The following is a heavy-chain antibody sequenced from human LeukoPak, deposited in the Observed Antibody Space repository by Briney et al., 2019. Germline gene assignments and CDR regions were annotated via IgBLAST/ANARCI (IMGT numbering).Heavy chain of an antibody. J-gene: IGHJ3*02. CDR3: ARITTPYYTLDAFDI. V-gene: IGHV1-46*01. D-gene: IGHD1-26*01. Sequence: ASVKVSCKASGYTFTSYYIHWVRQSPGQGLEWMGLINPSGGSTNYAQKFQGRVTITRNTSISTAYMELSSLRSEDTAVYYCARITTPYYTLDAFDIWGQGTMVTVSS. CDR1: GYTFTSYY. CDR2: INPSGGST.